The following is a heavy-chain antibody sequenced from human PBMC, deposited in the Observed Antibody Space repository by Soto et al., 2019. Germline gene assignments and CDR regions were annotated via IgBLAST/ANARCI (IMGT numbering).Heavy chain of an antibody. CDR1: GASISGFY. Sequence: QVQLQESGPGLVKPSETLSLTCTVSGASISGFYWSWIRKSAGKGLEWIGRIYATGTTDYNPSLRGGFLRWVNTSKKDCPRKVGFVPAGDRAVFYLGGEGTKPLGDGFPPGGR. J-gene: IGHJ2*01. CDR3: GGEGTKPLGDGFPP. D-gene: IGHD3-16*01. V-gene: IGHV4-4*07. CDR2: IYATGTT.